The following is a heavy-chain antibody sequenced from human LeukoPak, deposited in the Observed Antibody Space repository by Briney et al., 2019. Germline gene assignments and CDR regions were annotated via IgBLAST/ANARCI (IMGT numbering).Heavy chain of an antibody. CDR2: IRGSGSGLGSGN. D-gene: IGHD7-27*01. CDR3: ARDDNWGFDY. V-gene: IGHV3-48*04. CDR1: GFVFSDYS. Sequence: GGSLRLSCAASGFVFSDYSMNWVRQAPGKGVEWVANIRGSGSGLGSGNYYADSVKGRFTISRDNAKTSLYLQMNSLRAEDTAFYYCARDDNWGFDYWGQGALVTVSS. J-gene: IGHJ4*02.